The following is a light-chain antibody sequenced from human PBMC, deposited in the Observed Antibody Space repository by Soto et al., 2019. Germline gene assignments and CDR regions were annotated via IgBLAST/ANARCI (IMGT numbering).Light chain of an antibody. J-gene: IGKJ4*01. Sequence: DSQMALSPSAVSASVGDRVTMTCRASQSISSWLAWYQQKPGKAPELLIYAASSLQSGVPSRFRGSGSGTDFTLTISSLQPEDFATYYCQQANSFPLPFGGGTKVDIK. CDR2: AAS. CDR1: QSISSW. V-gene: IGKV1-12*01. CDR3: QQANSFPLP.